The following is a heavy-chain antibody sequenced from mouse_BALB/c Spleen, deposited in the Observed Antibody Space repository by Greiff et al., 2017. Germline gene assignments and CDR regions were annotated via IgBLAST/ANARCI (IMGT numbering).Heavy chain of an antibody. V-gene: IGHV5-6-5*01. Sequence: EVMLVESGGGLVKPGGSLKLSCAASGFTFSSYAMSWVRQTPEKRLEWVASISSGGSTYYPDSVKGRFTISRDNARNILYLQMSSLKSEDTAMYYCAREGYYGSTFYWYFDVWGAGTTVTVSS. CDR1: GFTFSSYA. J-gene: IGHJ1*01. CDR2: ISSGGST. CDR3: AREGYYGSTFYWYFDV. D-gene: IGHD1-1*01.